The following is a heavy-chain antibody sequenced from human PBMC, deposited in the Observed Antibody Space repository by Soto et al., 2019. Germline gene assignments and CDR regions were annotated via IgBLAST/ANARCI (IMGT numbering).Heavy chain of an antibody. J-gene: IGHJ6*02. CDR1: GGSISSGGYY. CDR3: ARDSRAAYYYDSSGLTYYGMDV. Sequence: SETLSLTCTVSGGSISSGGYYWSWIRQHPGKGLEWIGYIYYSGSTYYNPSLKSRVTISVDTSKNQFSLKLSSVTAADTAVYYCARDSRAAYYYDSSGLTYYGMDVWGQGTTVTVSS. D-gene: IGHD3-22*01. CDR2: IYYSGST. V-gene: IGHV4-31*03.